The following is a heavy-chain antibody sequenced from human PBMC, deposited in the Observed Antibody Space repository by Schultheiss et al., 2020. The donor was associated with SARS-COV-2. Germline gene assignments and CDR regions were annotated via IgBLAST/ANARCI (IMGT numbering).Heavy chain of an antibody. V-gene: IGHV3-48*04. CDR3: ARDLSNRMLYYYYYYMDV. CDR2: ISSSGSTI. J-gene: IGHJ6*03. D-gene: IGHD2-8*01. Sequence: GGSLRLSCAASGFTFSSYAMSWVRQAPGKGLEWVSYISSSGSTIYYADSVKGRFTISRDNAKNSLYLQMNSLRAEDTAVYYCARDLSNRMLYYYYYYMDVWGKGTTVTVSS. CDR1: GFTFSSYA.